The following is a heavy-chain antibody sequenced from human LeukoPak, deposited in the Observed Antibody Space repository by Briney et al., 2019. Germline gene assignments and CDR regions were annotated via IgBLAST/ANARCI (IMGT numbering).Heavy chain of an antibody. CDR2: INHSGST. CDR1: GGSFSGYY. Sequence: SETLSLTCAVYGGSFSGYYWSWIRQPPGKGLEWIREINHSGSTNYNPSLKSRVTISVDTSKNQFSLKLSSVTAADMAVYYCARVGSSWLFDPWGQGTLVTVSS. D-gene: IGHD6-13*01. CDR3: ARVGSSWLFDP. J-gene: IGHJ5*02. V-gene: IGHV4-34*01.